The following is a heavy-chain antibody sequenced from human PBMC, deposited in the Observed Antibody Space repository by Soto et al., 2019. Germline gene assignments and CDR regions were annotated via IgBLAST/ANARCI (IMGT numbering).Heavy chain of an antibody. V-gene: IGHV4-39*01. CDR3: ARGLDGDQASSAFDN. CDR1: GGSISSSSYY. J-gene: IGHJ3*02. Sequence: SETLSLTCTVSGGSISSSSYYWGWIRQPPGKGLEWIGSIYYSGSTYYNPSLKSRVTISVDTSKNQFSLKLSSVTAADTAVYYCARGLDGDQASSAFDNWGQGTMVTVAS. D-gene: IGHD4-17*01. CDR2: IYYSGST.